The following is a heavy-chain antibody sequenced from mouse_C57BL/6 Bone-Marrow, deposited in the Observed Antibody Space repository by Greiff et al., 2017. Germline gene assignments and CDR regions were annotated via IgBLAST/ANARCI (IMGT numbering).Heavy chain of an antibody. Sequence: EVKLEESGAELVRPGASVKLSCTASGFNIKDDYMHWVKQRPEQGLEWIGWIDPENGDTEYASKFQGKATITADTSSNTAYLQLSSLTSEDTAVYYCTYGPDYWGQGTTLTVSS. CDR3: TYGPDY. V-gene: IGHV14-4*01. J-gene: IGHJ2*01. D-gene: IGHD1-1*01. CDR1: GFNIKDDY. CDR2: IDPENGDT.